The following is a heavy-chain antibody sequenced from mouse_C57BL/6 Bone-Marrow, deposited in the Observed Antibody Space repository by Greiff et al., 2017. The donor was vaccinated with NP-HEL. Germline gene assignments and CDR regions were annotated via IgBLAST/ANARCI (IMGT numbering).Heavy chain of an antibody. CDR3: TTGDAMDY. J-gene: IGHJ4*01. CDR2: IDPENGDT. V-gene: IGHV14-4*01. Sequence: EVQLQQSGAELVRPGASVKLSCTASGFNIKDDYMHRVKQRPEQGLEWIGWIDPENGDTEYASKFQGKATITADTSSNTAYLQLSSLTSEDTAVYYCTTGDAMDYWGQGTSVTVSS. CDR1: GFNIKDDY.